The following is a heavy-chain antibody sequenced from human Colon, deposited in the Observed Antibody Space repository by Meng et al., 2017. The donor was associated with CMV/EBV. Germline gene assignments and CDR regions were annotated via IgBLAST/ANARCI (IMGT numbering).Heavy chain of an antibody. CDR1: GFTFSQYD. CDR2: SGFRGGNI. V-gene: IGHV3-23*01. Sequence: GGSLRLSCVASGFTFSQYDLSWVRQAPGKGLEWIAHSGFRGGNIFYADSVKGRFTVSRDTSSSTLYLQMNSLKGEDTAVYYCAREPYQRLEPYYYSMDVWGRGTTVTVSS. D-gene: IGHD2-2*01. CDR3: AREPYQRLEPYYYSMDV. J-gene: IGHJ6*02.